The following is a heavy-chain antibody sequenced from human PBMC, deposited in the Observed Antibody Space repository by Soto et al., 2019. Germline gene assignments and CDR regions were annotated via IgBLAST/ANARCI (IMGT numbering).Heavy chain of an antibody. D-gene: IGHD3-3*01. Sequence: GGSLRLSCAASGFTFSSYAMSWVRQAPGKGLEWVSAISGSGGSTYYADSVKGRFTISRDNSKNTLYLQMNSLRAEDTAVYYCAKDRGNPITIFGVVIATCFDYWGQGTLVTVSS. CDR3: AKDRGNPITIFGVVIATCFDY. J-gene: IGHJ4*02. V-gene: IGHV3-23*01. CDR2: ISGSGGST. CDR1: GFTFSSYA.